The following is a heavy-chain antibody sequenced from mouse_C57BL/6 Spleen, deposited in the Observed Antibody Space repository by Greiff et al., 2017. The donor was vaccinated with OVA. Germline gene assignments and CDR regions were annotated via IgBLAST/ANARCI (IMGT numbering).Heavy chain of an antibody. CDR3: TSTTVVAHWYFDV. D-gene: IGHD1-1*01. J-gene: IGHJ1*03. CDR1: GYTFTDYE. Sequence: VQLKESGAELVRPGASVTLSCKASGYTFTDYEMHWVKQTPVHGLEWIGAIDPETGGTAYNQKFKGKAILTADKSSSTAYMELRSLTSEDSAVYYCTSTTVVAHWYFDVWGTGTTVTVSS. CDR2: IDPETGGT. V-gene: IGHV1-15*01.